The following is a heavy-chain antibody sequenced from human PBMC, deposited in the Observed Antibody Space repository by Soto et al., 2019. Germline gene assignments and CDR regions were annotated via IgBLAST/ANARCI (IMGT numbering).Heavy chain of an antibody. D-gene: IGHD3-10*01. V-gene: IGHV4-30-4*01. CDR3: ARGRAYGSGSYYSEYYYGMDV. CDR1: GGSISSGDYY. J-gene: IGHJ6*02. Sequence: SSETLSLTCTVSGGSISSGDYYWSWIRQPPGKGLEWIGYIYYSGSTYYNPSLKSRVTISVDTSKNQFSLKLSSVTAADTAVYYCARGRAYGSGSYYSEYYYGMDVWGQGTTVTVSS. CDR2: IYYSGST.